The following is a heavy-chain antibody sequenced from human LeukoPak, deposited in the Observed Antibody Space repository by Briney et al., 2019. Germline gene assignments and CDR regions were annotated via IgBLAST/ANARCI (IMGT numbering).Heavy chain of an antibody. Sequence: GGSLRLSRAASGFTFSSYWMHWVRQAPGKGLVWVSHISSDGSTRSYADSVKGRFAISRDNTNNTLYLQMTSLRAEDTAVYYCARDRGGGNDHWGQGTLVTVSS. CDR3: ARDRGGGNDH. J-gene: IGHJ5*02. D-gene: IGHD3-10*01. V-gene: IGHV3-74*01. CDR2: ISSDGSTR. CDR1: GFTFSSYW.